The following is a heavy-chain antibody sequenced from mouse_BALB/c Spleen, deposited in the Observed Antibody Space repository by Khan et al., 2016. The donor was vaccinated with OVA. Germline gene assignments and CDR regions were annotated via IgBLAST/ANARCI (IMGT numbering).Heavy chain of an antibody. CDR3: SRRGLRWDFDY. V-gene: IGHV1-7*01. CDR2: INPDTGKP. D-gene: IGHD1-1*01. CDR1: GYTFINYW. J-gene: IGHJ2*01. Sequence: QVQLQQSGAELAKPGASVKMSCKASGYTFINYWIVWVKQRPGQGLEWIGYINPDTGKPEYNQNFKDKATLTADKSSTTAYMQLSSLTSEDSAVYYCSRRGLRWDFDYWGQGTTLTVSS.